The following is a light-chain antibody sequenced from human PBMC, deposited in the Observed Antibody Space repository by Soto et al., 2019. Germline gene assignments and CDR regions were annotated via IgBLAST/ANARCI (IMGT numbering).Light chain of an antibody. CDR2: DAS. V-gene: IGKV3-11*01. J-gene: IGKJ1*01. Sequence: EIGFTQAPGTVSLSPGERATLSCRASQSVSISYLAWYQQKPGQAPKVLIYDASNRATGIPARFSGSGSGTDFSLIISSLEPEDFAVSYCQQRSNWTWTFEEGSEV. CDR1: QSVSISY. CDR3: QQRSNWTWT.